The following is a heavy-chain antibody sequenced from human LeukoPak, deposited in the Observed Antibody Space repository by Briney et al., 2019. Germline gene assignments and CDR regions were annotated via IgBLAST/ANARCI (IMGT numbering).Heavy chain of an antibody. D-gene: IGHD6-19*01. V-gene: IGHV3-23*01. Sequence: GGSLRLSCAASGFTFSSYARSWVRQAPGKGLEWVSAISGSGGSTYYADSVKGRFTISRDTSKNTLYLQMNSLKAEDTAVYYCAKARSSGWLPGDYSGQGTLVTVSS. CDR1: GFTFSSYA. J-gene: IGHJ4*02. CDR2: ISGSGGST. CDR3: AKARSSGWLPGDY.